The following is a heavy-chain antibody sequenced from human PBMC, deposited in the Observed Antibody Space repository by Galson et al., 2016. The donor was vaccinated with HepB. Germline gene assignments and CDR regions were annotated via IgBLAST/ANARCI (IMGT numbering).Heavy chain of an antibody. D-gene: IGHD3-10*01. J-gene: IGHJ4*02. CDR1: GYSFTTYP. CDR2: INTDTGSP. V-gene: IGHV7-4-1*02. Sequence: SVKVSCKASGYSFTTYPINWVRQAPGQGLEWMGWINTDTGSPAYAQGFTGRYVFSLDSSVSTAYLQIINLKTEDTAVYFCASGSGSFLAFWGQGSLVTVSS. CDR3: ASGSGSFLAF.